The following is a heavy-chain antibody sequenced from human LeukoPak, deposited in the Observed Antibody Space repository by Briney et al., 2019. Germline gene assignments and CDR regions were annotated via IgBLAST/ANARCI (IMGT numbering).Heavy chain of an antibody. Sequence: SETLSLTCAVYGGSFSGYYWSWIRQPPGKGLEWSGEINHSGSTNYNPSLKSRVTISVDTSKNQFSLKLSSVTAADTAVYYCAGRRYSSGWGRLDYWGQGTLVTVSS. CDR1: GGSFSGYY. J-gene: IGHJ4*02. CDR3: AGRRYSSGWGRLDY. V-gene: IGHV4-34*01. D-gene: IGHD6-19*01. CDR2: INHSGST.